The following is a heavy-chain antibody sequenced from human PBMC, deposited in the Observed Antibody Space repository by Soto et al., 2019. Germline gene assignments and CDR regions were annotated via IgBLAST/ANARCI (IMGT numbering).Heavy chain of an antibody. CDR3: ARDALKPPLYGFEGDDAFDI. J-gene: IGHJ3*02. CDR1: GFTFSSYW. D-gene: IGHD4-17*01. Sequence: GGSLRLSCAASGFTFSSYWMSWVRQAPGKGLEWVANIKQDGSEKYYVDSVKGRFTISRDNAKNSLYLQMNSLRAEDTAVYYCARDALKPPLYGFEGDDAFDIWGQGTMVTVSS. CDR2: IKQDGSEK. V-gene: IGHV3-7*01.